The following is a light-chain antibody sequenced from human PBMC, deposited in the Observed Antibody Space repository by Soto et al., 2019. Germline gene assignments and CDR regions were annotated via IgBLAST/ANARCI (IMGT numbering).Light chain of an antibody. CDR2: KAS. CDR3: QQYNSYWT. Sequence: DIQMTQSPSTLSASVGDRVTITCRASQSISNWLAWYQQKPGKAPKLLIYKASTLVNGVPSRFSGSGSGTEFTLTISSLQADDFATYYCQQYNSYWTFGQGTKVEIK. CDR1: QSISNW. J-gene: IGKJ1*01. V-gene: IGKV1-5*03.